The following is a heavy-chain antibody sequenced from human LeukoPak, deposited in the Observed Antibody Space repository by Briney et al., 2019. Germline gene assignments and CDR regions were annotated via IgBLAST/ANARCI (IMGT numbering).Heavy chain of an antibody. V-gene: IGHV4-31*03. Sequence: SETLSLTCTVSGGSISSSSKFWGWIRQHPGKGLEWIGYIYYSGSTYYNPSLKSRVTISVDTSKNQFSLKLSSVTAADTAVYYCARVVRWLPPQVGYYFDYWGQGTLVTVSS. J-gene: IGHJ4*02. CDR1: GGSISSSSKF. D-gene: IGHD5-24*01. CDR2: IYYSGST. CDR3: ARVVRWLPPQVGYYFDY.